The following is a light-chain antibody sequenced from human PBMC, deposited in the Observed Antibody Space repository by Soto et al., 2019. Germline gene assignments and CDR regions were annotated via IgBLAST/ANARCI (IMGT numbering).Light chain of an antibody. J-gene: IGLJ2*01. CDR1: SGHSNYA. Sequence: QSVLTQSPSASASLGASVKLTCTLSSGHSNYAIAWHQQRPEKGPRYLMKIESDGSHSKGDGIPDRFSGSSSGAERYLTISSLQSEDEADYYCQTRATGIRVFGGGTKLTVL. CDR3: QTRATGIRV. CDR2: IESDGSH. V-gene: IGLV4-69*01.